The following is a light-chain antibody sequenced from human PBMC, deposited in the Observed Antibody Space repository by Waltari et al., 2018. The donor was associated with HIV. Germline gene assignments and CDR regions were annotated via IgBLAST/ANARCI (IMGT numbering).Light chain of an antibody. V-gene: IGKV3-15*01. CDR1: QSVHTL. Sequence: EVVLTQSPATLSVSAGERATLPCRGSQSVHTLLAWYQQKPGQPPRLLIYGASTRAADIPARFSGSGSGTEFTLAISSLQSEDSAVYYCQQYNNWPITFGQGTRLEIE. J-gene: IGKJ5*01. CDR2: GAS. CDR3: QQYNNWPIT.